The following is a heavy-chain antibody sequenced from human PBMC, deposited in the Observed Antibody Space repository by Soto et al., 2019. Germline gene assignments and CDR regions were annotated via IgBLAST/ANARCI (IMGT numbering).Heavy chain of an antibody. D-gene: IGHD5-18*01. CDR1: GGTFSSYA. J-gene: IGHJ4*02. V-gene: IGHV1-69*13. CDR3: ARGGPRRGYSYGFDY. Sequence: ASVKVSCKASGGTFSSYAISWVRQAPGQGLEWMGGIIPIFGTANYAQKFQGRVTITADESTSTAYMELSSLRSEDTAVYYCARGGPRRGYSYGFDYWGQGTLVTVSS. CDR2: IIPIFGTA.